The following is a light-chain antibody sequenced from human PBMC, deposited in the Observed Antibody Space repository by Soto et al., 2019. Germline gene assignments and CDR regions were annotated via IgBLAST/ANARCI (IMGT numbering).Light chain of an antibody. CDR3: AAWDDSLKGRV. Sequence: QSVLTQPPSASGTPGQRVPISCSGSNSNIGSNTVNWYQQLPGTAPKLLIYYDNLRPSGVPDRLSGSKSGTSASLAISGRQSDDEADYYCAAWDDSLKGRVVGTGTKVTVL. V-gene: IGLV1-44*01. J-gene: IGLJ1*01. CDR1: NSNIGSNT. CDR2: YDN.